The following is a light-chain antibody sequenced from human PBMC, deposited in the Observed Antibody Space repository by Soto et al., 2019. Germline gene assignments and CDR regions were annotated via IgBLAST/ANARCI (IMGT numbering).Light chain of an antibody. J-gene: IGKJ5*01. CDR1: QSVSSN. V-gene: IGKV3-20*01. CDR2: ATS. CDR3: QQYGSSPIT. Sequence: EVVLTQSPGTLSLSPGERATLSSSASQSVSSNLAWYQQKPGQAPSLLIYATSSRATGIPDRFSGSGSGTDFSLTISRLEPEDFAVYYCQQYGSSPITFGQGTRLEIK.